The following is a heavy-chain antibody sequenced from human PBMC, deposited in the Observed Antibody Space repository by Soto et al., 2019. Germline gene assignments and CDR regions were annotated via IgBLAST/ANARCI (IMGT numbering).Heavy chain of an antibody. V-gene: IGHV1-18*01. CDR1: GYTFTSYG. CDR2: ISAYNGNT. D-gene: IGHD6-19*01. CDR3: ARDRASREVAVDVLEAY. J-gene: IGHJ4*02. Sequence: ASVKVSCKASGYTFTSYGISWVRQAPGQGLEWMGWISAYNGNTNYAQKLQGRVTMTTDTSTSTAYMELRSLRSDDTAVYYCARDRASREVAVDVLEAYWGQGTLVTVSS.